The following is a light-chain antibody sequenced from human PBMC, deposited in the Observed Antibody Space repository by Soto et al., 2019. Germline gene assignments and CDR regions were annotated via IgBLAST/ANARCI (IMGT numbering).Light chain of an antibody. V-gene: IGLV1-44*01. CDR3: AAWDDSLNGRGV. CDR1: PSNIGSNT. CDR2: GDY. Sequence: QSVLTQPPSASGTPGQRVTISCSGSPSNIGSNTVSWYQQFSGSAPRLIMYGDYRRPSGVPDRFSGSKSGASASLAISGLQSEDEADYYCAAWDDSLNGRGVFGGGTKLTVL. J-gene: IGLJ3*02.